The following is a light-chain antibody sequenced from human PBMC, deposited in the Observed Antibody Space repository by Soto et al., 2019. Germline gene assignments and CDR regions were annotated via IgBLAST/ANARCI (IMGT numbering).Light chain of an antibody. V-gene: IGLV2-23*01. CDR1: SSDIGSYNL. CDR3: CSYAGSGTWV. CDR2: EGS. J-gene: IGLJ3*02. Sequence: QSALTQPASVSGSPGQSITISCTGTSSDIGSYNLVSWCQQHPGKAPKLMIYEGSKRPSGVSNRFSGSKSGNTASLTISGLQAEVEADYYCCSYAGSGTWVFGGGTKVTVL.